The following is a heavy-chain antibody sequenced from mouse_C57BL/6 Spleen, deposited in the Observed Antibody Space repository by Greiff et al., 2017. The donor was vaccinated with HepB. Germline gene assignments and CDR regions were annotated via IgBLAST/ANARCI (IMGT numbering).Heavy chain of an antibody. J-gene: IGHJ1*03. CDR2: ISDGGSYT. D-gene: IGHD2-2*01. CDR3: ARDGGYDDWYFDV. V-gene: IGHV5-4*01. CDR1: GFTFSSYA. Sequence: EVKVVESGGGLVKPGGSLKLSCAASGFTFSSYAMSWVRQTPEKRLEWVATISDGGSYTYYPDNVKGRFTISRDNAKNNLYLQMSHLKSEDTAMYYCARDGGYDDWYFDVWGTGTTVTVSS.